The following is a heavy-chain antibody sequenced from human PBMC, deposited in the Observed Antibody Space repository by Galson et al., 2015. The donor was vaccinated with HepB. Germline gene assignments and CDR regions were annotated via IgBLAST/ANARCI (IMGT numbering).Heavy chain of an antibody. V-gene: IGHV3-64*04. Sequence: SLRLSCTASGFTFSSYAMHWVRQAPGKGLEYVSAISSNGGSTYYADSVKGRFTISRDNSKNTLYLQMNSLRAEDTAVYYCAREYNWNDGDYWGQGTLVTVSS. D-gene: IGHD1-20*01. J-gene: IGHJ4*02. CDR2: ISSNGGST. CDR1: GFTFSSYA. CDR3: AREYNWNDGDY.